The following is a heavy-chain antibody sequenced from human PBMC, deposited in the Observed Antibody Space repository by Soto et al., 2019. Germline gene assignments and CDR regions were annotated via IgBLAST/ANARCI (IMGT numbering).Heavy chain of an antibody. V-gene: IGHV1-18*01. CDR2: INTSDGNR. J-gene: IGHJ3*01. Sequence: GASVKVSCKASADSISCYGINCVRRAPGQGLEGMGWINTSDGNRNFSQKFEDRVTMTTATSTNTVFLELRSLKSDGTAVYYCARVLPPIYYSSGYNPNDAFDFWGQGTMVTVSS. CDR3: ARVLPPIYYSSGYNPNDAFDF. CDR1: ADSISCYG. D-gene: IGHD3-22*01.